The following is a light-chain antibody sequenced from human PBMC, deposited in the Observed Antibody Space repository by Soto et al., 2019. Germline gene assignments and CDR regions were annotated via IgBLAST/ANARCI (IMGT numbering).Light chain of an antibody. CDR1: QSVSSY. CDR3: QQYNNWPG. Sequence: MVLRESPYTLSLSPGEQTTLSFRASQSVSSYLAWYQQKPGQAPRLLIYGASTRATGIPARFSGSGSGTEFTLTISSLQSEDFAVYYCQQYNNWPGFGGGTMVDIK. J-gene: IGKJ4*01. V-gene: IGKV3-15*01. CDR2: GAS.